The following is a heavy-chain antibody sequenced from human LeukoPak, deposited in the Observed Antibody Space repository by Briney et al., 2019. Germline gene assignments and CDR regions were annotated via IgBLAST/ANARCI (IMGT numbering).Heavy chain of an antibody. CDR1: GGTFSSYA. J-gene: IGHJ5*02. V-gene: IGHV1-69*05. D-gene: IGHD5/OR15-5a*01. CDR2: IIPILGTA. Sequence: ASVKVSCKASGGTFSSYAISWVRQAPGQGLEWMGGIIPILGTANYAQKFQGRVTITTGESTSTAYMELSSLRSEDTAVYYCASAVSGYNWFDPWGQGTLVTVSS. CDR3: ASAVSGYNWFDP.